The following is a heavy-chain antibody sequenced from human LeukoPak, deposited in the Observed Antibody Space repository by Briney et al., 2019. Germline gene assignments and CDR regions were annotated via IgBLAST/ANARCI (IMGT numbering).Heavy chain of an antibody. CDR2: ISSSSGYI. D-gene: IGHD5-18*01. V-gene: IGHV3-21*01. CDR1: GFTFSSYS. Sequence: PGGSLRLSCAASGFTFSSYSMNWVRQAPGKGLGWVSSISSSSGYIYYADSVKGRFTISRDNAKNSLYLQMDSLRAEDTAVYYCARERHPAMVTSPYYFDYWGQGTLVTVSS. CDR3: ARERHPAMVTSPYYFDY. J-gene: IGHJ4*02.